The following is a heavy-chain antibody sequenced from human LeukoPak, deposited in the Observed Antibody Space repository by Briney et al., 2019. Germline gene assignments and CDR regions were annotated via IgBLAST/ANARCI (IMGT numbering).Heavy chain of an antibody. J-gene: IGHJ6*03. Sequence: SETLSLTCAVYGGSFSGYYWSWIRQPPGKGLEWIGEINHSGSTNYNPSLKSRVTISVDTSKNQFSLKLSCVTAADTAVYYCARPHFGTYYYYMDVWGKGTTVTVSS. V-gene: IGHV4-34*01. CDR2: INHSGST. D-gene: IGHD3-3*01. CDR1: GGSFSGYY. CDR3: ARPHFGTYYYYMDV.